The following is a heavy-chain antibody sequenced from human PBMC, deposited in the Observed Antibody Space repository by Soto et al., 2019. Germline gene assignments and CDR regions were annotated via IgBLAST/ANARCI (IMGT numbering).Heavy chain of an antibody. V-gene: IGHV3-30-3*01. J-gene: IGHJ4*02. D-gene: IGHD6-13*01. Sequence: GGSLRLSGAASGFTFSNYAMHWVRQAAGKGLEWVAIVSYDGSNKYYTDSVRGRFTTSRDNPKNTLFLEMNRLRADDTAVYYCTRGHSSSWNSYFDYWGQGTLVTVSS. CDR2: VSYDGSNK. CDR3: TRGHSSSWNSYFDY. CDR1: GFTFSNYA.